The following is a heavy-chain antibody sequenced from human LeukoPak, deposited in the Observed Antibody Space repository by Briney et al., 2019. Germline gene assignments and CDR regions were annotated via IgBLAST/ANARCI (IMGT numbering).Heavy chain of an antibody. Sequence: GRSLRLSCAASGFTFSSYGMHWVRQAPGKGLEWVAVIWYDGSNKCYADSVKGRFTISRDNSKNTLYLQMNSLRAGDTAVYYCAGDYGEYYYGMDVWGQGTTVTVSS. J-gene: IGHJ6*02. CDR2: IWYDGSNK. CDR1: GFTFSSYG. V-gene: IGHV3-33*01. D-gene: IGHD4-17*01. CDR3: AGDYGEYYYGMDV.